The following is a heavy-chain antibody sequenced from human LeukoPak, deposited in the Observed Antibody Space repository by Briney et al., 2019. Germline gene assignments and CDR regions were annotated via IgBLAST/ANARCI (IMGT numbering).Heavy chain of an antibody. D-gene: IGHD6-6*01. CDR3: ARDRSSGAFDI. J-gene: IGHJ3*02. CDR2: IYSGGST. Sequence: GGSLRLSCAASGLTVSSNYMSWVRQAPRKGLEWVSVIYSGGSTYYADSVKGRFTISRDNSKNTLYLQMNSLRAEDTAVYYCARDRSSGAFDIWGQGTMVTVSS. V-gene: IGHV3-53*01. CDR1: GLTVSSNY.